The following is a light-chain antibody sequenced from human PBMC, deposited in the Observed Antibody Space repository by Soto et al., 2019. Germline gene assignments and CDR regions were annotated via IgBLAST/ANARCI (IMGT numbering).Light chain of an antibody. Sequence: EIVLTQSPATLSVSPGESATLSCRASQSVSSNLAWSQQIPGQAPRLLIYAASNTAPGIPDRFSGSGSGTDFTLTISRLEPEDFAVYYCQQYGSSHTFGQGTRLEI. CDR3: QQYGSSHT. CDR1: QSVSSN. J-gene: IGKJ5*01. CDR2: AAS. V-gene: IGKV3-20*01.